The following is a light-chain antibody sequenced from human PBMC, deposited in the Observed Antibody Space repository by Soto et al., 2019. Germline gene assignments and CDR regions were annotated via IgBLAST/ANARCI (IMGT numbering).Light chain of an antibody. V-gene: IGLV2-8*01. CDR2: EVS. CDR1: SSDVGGYKY. Sequence: QSALTQPPSASGSPGQSVTISCTGTSSDVGGYKYVSWYQQHPGNAPKLMIYEVSKRPSGVPDRLSGSKSGNTASLTVSGLQVEDEADYYCASYTGSDTLVFGGGTKLTVL. CDR3: ASYTGSDTLV. J-gene: IGLJ2*01.